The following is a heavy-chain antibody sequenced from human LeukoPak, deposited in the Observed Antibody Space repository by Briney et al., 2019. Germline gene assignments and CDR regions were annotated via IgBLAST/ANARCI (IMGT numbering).Heavy chain of an antibody. V-gene: IGHV3-48*03. Sequence: GGSLRLSCAASGFAFGQYEMNWVRQAPGKGLEWVAYISVRAGTIYYGDSAEGRFTISRDDAKNSLYLQMNGLRVEDTAIYYCAKDFPHYYEVPHGMDVWGQGTTVTV. D-gene: IGHD3-22*01. CDR3: AKDFPHYYEVPHGMDV. CDR1: GFAFGQYE. J-gene: IGHJ6*02. CDR2: ISVRAGTI.